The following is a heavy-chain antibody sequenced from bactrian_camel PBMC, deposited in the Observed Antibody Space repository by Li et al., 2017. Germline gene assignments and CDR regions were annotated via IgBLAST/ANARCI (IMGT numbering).Heavy chain of an antibody. D-gene: IGHD3*01. CDR1: GFSFDETD. Sequence: VQLVESGGGSVQPGETLRLSCTASGFSFDETDMGWYRQAPGDECEAVAAIDADNSTSYTDSVKGRFTISQDNAKNTLYLQMNSLKPEDTAVYYCAAAWLYRACMSRANPRRTDFDYWGQGTQVTVSS. J-gene: IGHJ6*01. CDR3: AAAWLYRACMSRANPRRTDFDY. V-gene: IGHV3S53*01. CDR2: IDADNST.